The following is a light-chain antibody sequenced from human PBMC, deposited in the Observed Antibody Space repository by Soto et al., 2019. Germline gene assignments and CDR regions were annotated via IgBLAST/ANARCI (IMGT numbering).Light chain of an antibody. CDR2: NFN. CDR3: AAWDDSLNGPA. CDR1: SSNIGSNT. Sequence: QPVLTQPPSASGTPGQRVTISCSGSSSNIGSNTVHWYQHLPGTAPKLLIYNFNERPSGVPDRFSGSKSGTSASLAISGLQSEDEADYYCAAWDDSLNGPAFGGGTKLTVL. J-gene: IGLJ2*01. V-gene: IGLV1-44*01.